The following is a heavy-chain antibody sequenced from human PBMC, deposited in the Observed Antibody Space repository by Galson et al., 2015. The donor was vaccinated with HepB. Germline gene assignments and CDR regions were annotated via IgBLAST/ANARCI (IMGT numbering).Heavy chain of an antibody. Sequence: CAISGDSVSSNSAAWNWIRQSPLRGLEWLGRTYYRSKWSNDYAVSVKGRVTVNPDTSKNQFSLLLNSVTPEDTAVYYCARADDTGAFDIWGQGTMVTVSS. CDR3: ARADDTGAFDI. CDR2: TYYRSKWSN. V-gene: IGHV6-1*01. CDR1: GDSVSSNSAA. D-gene: IGHD3-10*01. J-gene: IGHJ3*02.